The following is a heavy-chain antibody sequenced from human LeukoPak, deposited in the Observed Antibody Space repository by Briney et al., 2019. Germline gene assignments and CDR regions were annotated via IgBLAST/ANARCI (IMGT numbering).Heavy chain of an antibody. CDR2: ISYDGSNK. Sequence: PGGSLRLSCAASGFTFSSYAMHWVRQAPGKGLEWVAVISYDGSNKYYADSVKGRFTISRDNSKNTLYLQMNSLRAEDTAVYYCAVGNQCQPLRLMDVWGKGTTVTVSS. D-gene: IGHD2-2*01. J-gene: IGHJ6*03. CDR3: AVGNQCQPLRLMDV. CDR1: GFTFSSYA. V-gene: IGHV3-30*01.